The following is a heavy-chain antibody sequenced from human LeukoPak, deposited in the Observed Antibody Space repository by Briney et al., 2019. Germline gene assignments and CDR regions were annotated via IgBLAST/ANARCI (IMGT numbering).Heavy chain of an antibody. CDR2: INSDGSST. CDR3: AREDIVVVPAMGY. J-gene: IGHJ4*02. D-gene: IGHD2-2*01. V-gene: IGHV3-74*01. CDR1: GFTFSSYW. Sequence: GGSLRLSCAASGFTFSSYWMRWVRHAPGKGLVWVSRINSDGSSTSYADSVKGRFTISRDNAKNTLYLPMNSLRAADTAVYYCAREDIVVVPAMGYWGQGTLVTVSS.